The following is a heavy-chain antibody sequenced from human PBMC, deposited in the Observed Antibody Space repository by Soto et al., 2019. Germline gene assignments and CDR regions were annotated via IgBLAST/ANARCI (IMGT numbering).Heavy chain of an antibody. CDR3: AREENCSDGICYSEYFQR. D-gene: IGHD2-15*01. CDR2: VNPSGGST. V-gene: IGHV1-46*01. Sequence: ASVKVSCKASGYIFTAYSMHWVRQAPGQGLEWMGVVNPSGGSTNYAQKFQGRITMTRDTSASTVYMDLSSLTSEDTAVYYCAREENCSDGICYSEYFQRWGQGTLVTVSS. CDR1: GYIFTAYS. J-gene: IGHJ1*01.